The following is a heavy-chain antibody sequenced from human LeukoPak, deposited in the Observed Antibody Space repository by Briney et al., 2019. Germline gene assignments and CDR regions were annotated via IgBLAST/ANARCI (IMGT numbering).Heavy chain of an antibody. Sequence: ASVKVSCKASGYTFTGYYMHWVRQAPGQGLEWMGWINPNSGGTNYAQKFQGRVTMTRDTSISTAYMELSRLRSDDTAVYYCARDMRGGSSGWYYYYGMDAWGQGTTVTVSS. D-gene: IGHD6-19*01. J-gene: IGHJ6*02. CDR1: GYTFTGYY. CDR2: INPNSGGT. V-gene: IGHV1-2*02. CDR3: ARDMRGGSSGWYYYYGMDA.